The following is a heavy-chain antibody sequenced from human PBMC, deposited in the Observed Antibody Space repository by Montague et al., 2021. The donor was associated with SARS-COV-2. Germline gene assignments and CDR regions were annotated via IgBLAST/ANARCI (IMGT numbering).Heavy chain of an antibody. D-gene: IGHD2-2*01. CDR3: AKGFYSGIVVVPAAMPWFDX. CDR1: GFTFSSYG. CDR2: ISYDGSNK. V-gene: IGHV3-30*18. J-gene: IGHJ5*02. Sequence: SLRLSCAASGFTFSSYGMHWVRQAPGKGLEWVAVISYDGSNKYYADSVKGRFTISRDNSKNTLYLQMNSLRAEDTAVYYCAKGFYSGIVVVPAAMPWFDXWGQGTLVTVSS.